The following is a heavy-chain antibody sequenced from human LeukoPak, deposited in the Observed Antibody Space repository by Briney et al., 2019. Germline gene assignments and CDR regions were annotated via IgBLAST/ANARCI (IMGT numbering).Heavy chain of an antibody. D-gene: IGHD2-2*01. CDR1: GGSISSGGYY. CDR2: IYYSGST. J-gene: IGHJ6*02. Sequence: SETLSLTCTVSGGSISSGGYYWSWIRQHPGKGLEWIGYIYYSGSTYYNPSLKSRVTISVDTSKNQFSLKLSSVTAADTAVYYCARVSVVPAAMRPYYYYYGMDVWGQGTTVTVSS. CDR3: ARVSVVPAAMRPYYYYYGMDV. V-gene: IGHV4-31*03.